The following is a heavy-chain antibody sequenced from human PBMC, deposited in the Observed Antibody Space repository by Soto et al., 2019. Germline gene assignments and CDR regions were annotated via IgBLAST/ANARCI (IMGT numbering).Heavy chain of an antibody. CDR3: ATVDTALMVYAQYNWFDP. D-gene: IGHD2-8*01. CDR1: GYTLTELS. V-gene: IGHV1-24*01. CDR2: FDPEDGET. J-gene: IGHJ5*02. Sequence: QVQLVQSGAEVKKPGASVKVSCKVSGYTLTELSMHWVRQAPGKGLEWMGGFDPEDGETIYAQKFQGRVTMTEDTSTDTDYMELSSLRSEDTAVYYCATVDTALMVYAQYNWFDPWGQGTLVTVSS.